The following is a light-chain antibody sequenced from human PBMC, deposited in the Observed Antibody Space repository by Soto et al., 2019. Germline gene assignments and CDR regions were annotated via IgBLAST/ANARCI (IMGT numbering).Light chain of an antibody. CDR1: QTIVANN. CDR2: GAS. CDR3: QKYGGSTIT. Sequence: EIVLTQSPGTLSLSPGERGTLSCRASQTIVANNLAWYQQKPGQAPRLLIYGASSRATGIPDRFSGSGTGSDFTLSIRRLEPEDFAVYYCQKYGGSTITSGQGTRLEIK. V-gene: IGKV3-20*01. J-gene: IGKJ5*01.